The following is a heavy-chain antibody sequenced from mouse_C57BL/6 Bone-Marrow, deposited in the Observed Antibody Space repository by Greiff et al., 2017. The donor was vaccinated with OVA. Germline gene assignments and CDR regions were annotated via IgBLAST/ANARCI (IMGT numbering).Heavy chain of an antibody. Sequence: QVQLQQSGPELVKPGASVKISCKASGYAFSSSWMNWVKPRPGKGLEWIGRIYPGDGDTNYNGKFKGKATLTADKSSSTAYMQLSSLTSEDSAVYFCARAPWFAYWGQGTLVTVSA. CDR3: ARAPWFAY. V-gene: IGHV1-82*01. CDR2: IYPGDGDT. CDR1: GYAFSSSW. J-gene: IGHJ3*01.